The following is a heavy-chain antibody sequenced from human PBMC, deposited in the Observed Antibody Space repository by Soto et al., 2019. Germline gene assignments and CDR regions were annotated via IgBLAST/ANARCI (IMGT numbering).Heavy chain of an antibody. V-gene: IGHV3-30*04. Sequence: QVQLVESGGGVVQPGRSLRLSCAASGFTFSTYAMHWVRQAPGKGLEWVALISYDGRHKYYADSVKGRFTISRDNSKNTLYLQMNSLRAEDTAVYYCARAAQIYYYDSSGYSSFDYWGQEPWSPSPQ. CDR1: GFTFSTYA. J-gene: IGHJ4*01. CDR2: ISYDGRHK. CDR3: ARAAQIYYYDSSGYSSFDY. D-gene: IGHD3-22*01.